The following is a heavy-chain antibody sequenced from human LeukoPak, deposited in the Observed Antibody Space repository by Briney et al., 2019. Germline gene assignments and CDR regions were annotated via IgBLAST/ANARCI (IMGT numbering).Heavy chain of an antibody. D-gene: IGHD2-2*01. V-gene: IGHV1-18*01. CDR1: GYIYTNYG. Sequence: ASVTVSCKASGYIYTNYGISWVRQAPGQGLEWMGWISAYNGNTNYVQKFQGRVTMTTDTSTTTAYMELRSLRSDDTAVYYCARDLDIVVVPVVSRHYGLDVWGQGTTVTVSS. J-gene: IGHJ6*02. CDR2: ISAYNGNT. CDR3: ARDLDIVVVPVVSRHYGLDV.